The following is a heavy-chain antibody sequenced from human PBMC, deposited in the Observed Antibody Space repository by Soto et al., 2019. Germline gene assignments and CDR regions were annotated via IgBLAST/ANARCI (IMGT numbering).Heavy chain of an antibody. Sequence: GGSLRLSCAASGFTFSSYAMSWVRQAPGKGLEWVSAISGSGGSTYYADSVKGRFTISRDNSKNTLYLQMNSLRAEDTAVYYCATRRSYDFWSGYSLYYYYYYMDVWGKGTTVTVSS. CDR2: ISGSGGST. CDR1: GFTFSSYA. V-gene: IGHV3-23*01. J-gene: IGHJ6*03. D-gene: IGHD3-3*01. CDR3: ATRRSYDFWSGYSLYYYYYYMDV.